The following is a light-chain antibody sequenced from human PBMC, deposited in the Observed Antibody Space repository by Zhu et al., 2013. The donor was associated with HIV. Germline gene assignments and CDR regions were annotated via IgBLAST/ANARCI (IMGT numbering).Light chain of an antibody. J-gene: IGKJ2*03. CDR1: RSLVHSNGNTY. Sequence: DIVITQSPLSLLVTLGQPASISCRSSRSLVHSNGNTYLNWLQQRPGQSPRRLIYKVSNRDSGVPDRFSGSGAGTDFTLKISRVEAEDVGVYYCMQTTQFPHASFGQGTKLEIK. CDR2: KVS. V-gene: IGKV2-24*01. CDR3: MQTTQFPHAS.